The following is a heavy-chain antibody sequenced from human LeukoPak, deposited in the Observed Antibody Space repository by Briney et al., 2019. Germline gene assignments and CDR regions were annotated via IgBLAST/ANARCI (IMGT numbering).Heavy chain of an antibody. CDR2: IIHSGST. J-gene: IGHJ4*02. Sequence: SETLSLTCGVYGGSFSGYYGTWIRQSPGMGLEWIGEIIHSGSTNYNPSLTSRVTISVDTSKNQFSLELSSVTAADTAVYYCARGILVTVYAAFDYWGQGTLVTVSS. CDR1: GGSFSGYY. V-gene: IGHV4-34*01. CDR3: ARGILVTVYAAFDY. D-gene: IGHD2-8*01.